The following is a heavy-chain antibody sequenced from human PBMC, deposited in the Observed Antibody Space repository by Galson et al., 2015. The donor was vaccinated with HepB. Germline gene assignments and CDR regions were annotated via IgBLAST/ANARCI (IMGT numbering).Heavy chain of an antibody. V-gene: IGHV1-8*01. CDR2: MNPNSGDT. Sequence: SVKVSCKASGSTFTPYDINWVRQANGQGLEWMGWMNPNSGDTVYAQKFQGRVTMTRDTSISAAYMELSRLRSDDTAIYYCATRSTFGVVISYWGQGTLVTVSS. CDR1: GSTFTPYD. CDR3: ATRSTFGVVISY. D-gene: IGHD3-3*01. J-gene: IGHJ4*02.